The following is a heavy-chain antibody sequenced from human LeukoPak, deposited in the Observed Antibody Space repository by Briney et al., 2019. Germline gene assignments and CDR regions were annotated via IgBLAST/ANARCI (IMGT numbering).Heavy chain of an antibody. J-gene: IGHJ5*02. CDR3: ARADFWSGYLNWFDP. CDR1: GGSISSGGYS. V-gene: IGHV4-30-2*01. CDR2: IYHSGST. D-gene: IGHD3-3*01. Sequence: TSETLSLTCAVSGGSISSGGYSWSWIRQPPGKGLEWIGYIYHSGSTYYNPSLKSRVTISVDRSKNQFSLKLSSVTAADTAVYYCARADFWSGYLNWFDPWGQGTLVTVSS.